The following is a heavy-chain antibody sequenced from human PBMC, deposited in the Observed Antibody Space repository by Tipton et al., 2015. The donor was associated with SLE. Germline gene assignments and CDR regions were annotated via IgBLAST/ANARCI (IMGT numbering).Heavy chain of an antibody. CDR3: ARDQVAAADNVMDV. J-gene: IGHJ6*02. CDR2: ISGSGGST. Sequence: SLRLSCAASGFTFSSYAMSWVRQAPGKGLEWVSGISGSGGSTYYADSVKGRFTISRDNSKNTLYLQMNSLRAEDTAVYYCARDQVAAADNVMDVWGQGTTVTVS. D-gene: IGHD6-13*01. V-gene: IGHV3-23*01. CDR1: GFTFSSYA.